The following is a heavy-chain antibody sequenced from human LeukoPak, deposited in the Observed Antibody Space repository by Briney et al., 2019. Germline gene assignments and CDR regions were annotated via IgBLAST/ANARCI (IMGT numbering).Heavy chain of an antibody. D-gene: IGHD4-17*01. CDR2: IYCSGST. Sequence: SETLSLTCTVSGGSISSYYWSWIRQPPGKGLEWIGYIYCSGSTNYNPSLKSRVTISVDTSKNQFSLKLSSVTAADTAVYYCARVGDYGDPPGWFDPWGQGTLVTVSS. V-gene: IGHV4-59*01. CDR3: ARVGDYGDPPGWFDP. CDR1: GGSISSYY. J-gene: IGHJ5*02.